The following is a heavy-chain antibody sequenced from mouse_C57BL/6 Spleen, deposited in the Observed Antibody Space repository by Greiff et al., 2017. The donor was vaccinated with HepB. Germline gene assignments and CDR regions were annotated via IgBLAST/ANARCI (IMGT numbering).Heavy chain of an antibody. Sequence: VQLQQSGPELVKPGASVKISCKASGYAFSSSWMNWVKQRPGKGLEWIGRIYPGDGDTNYNGKFKGKATLTADKSSSTAYMQLSSLTSEDSAVYFCARVGYYVDYWGQGTTLTVSS. CDR3: ARVGYYVDY. CDR2: IYPGDGDT. CDR1: GYAFSSSW. J-gene: IGHJ2*01. V-gene: IGHV1-82*01.